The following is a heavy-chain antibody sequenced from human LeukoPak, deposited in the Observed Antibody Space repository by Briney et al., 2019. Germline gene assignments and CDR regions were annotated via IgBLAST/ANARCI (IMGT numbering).Heavy chain of an antibody. CDR3: ASIVGATNS. CDR1: GGSISSRNYF. Sequence: PSQTLSLTCTVSGGSISSRNYFWTWIRQPAGKGLEWIGHIDTSGSTKYNPSLKTRVTISVDTSKKQFSLKLRSVTAADTAVYYCASIVGATNSWGQGTLVTVSS. CDR2: IDTSGST. D-gene: IGHD1-26*01. V-gene: IGHV4-61*09. J-gene: IGHJ5*02.